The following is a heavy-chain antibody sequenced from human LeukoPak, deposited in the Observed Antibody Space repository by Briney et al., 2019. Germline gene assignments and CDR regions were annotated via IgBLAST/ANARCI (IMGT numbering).Heavy chain of an antibody. J-gene: IGHJ4*02. D-gene: IGHD1-26*01. CDR1: GLTFSSNA. CDR3: ASDFSGTSRGYFDY. V-gene: IGHV3-23*01. Sequence: PGGSLRLSCAASGLTFSSNAMTWVRQAPGKGLEWVSSISGNGVTTYYADSVKGRFTISRDNSKNIMFLQMNGLRAEDTAIYYCASDFSGTSRGYFDYWGQGTLVTVSS. CDR2: ISGNGVTT.